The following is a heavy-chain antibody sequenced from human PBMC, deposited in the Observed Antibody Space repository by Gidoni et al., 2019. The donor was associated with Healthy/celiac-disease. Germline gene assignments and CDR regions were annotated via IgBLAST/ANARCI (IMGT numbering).Heavy chain of an antibody. CDR3: AKGLWGRGWYFDL. CDR1: GLTFDYYA. J-gene: IGHJ2*01. Sequence: EVQLVVSGGGLVQPGRSLRLSCAASGLTFDYYAMHWVLHAPGKGLEWVSGISWNSGSIGYAYAVKGRFTISRDNAKNALYLQMNSLRAEDTALYYCAKGLWGRGWYFDLWGRGTLVTVSS. D-gene: IGHD7-27*01. CDR2: ISWNSGSI. V-gene: IGHV3-9*01.